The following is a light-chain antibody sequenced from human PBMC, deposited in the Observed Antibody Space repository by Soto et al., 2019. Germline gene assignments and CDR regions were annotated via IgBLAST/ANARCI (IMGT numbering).Light chain of an antibody. V-gene: IGKV1-5*03. CDR2: KAS. Sequence: DIQMTQFPSTLSASLGDTVTITCRASRSDSTWLACYQQIPGGAPKLLIYKASILESGVPSRFSGSGSGTEFTLTITSLQPEDFATYYCQQYDMFGPGTKVDI. J-gene: IGKJ1*01. CDR1: RSDSTW. CDR3: QQYDM.